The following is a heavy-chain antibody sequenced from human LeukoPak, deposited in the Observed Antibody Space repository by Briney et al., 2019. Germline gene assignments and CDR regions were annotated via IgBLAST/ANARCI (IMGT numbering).Heavy chain of an antibody. Sequence: GGSLRLSCAASGFTVSSNYMSWVRQAPGKGLEWVSVIYSGGSTYYADSVKGRFTISRDNSKNTLYLQMNSLRAEDTAVYYCARELWLGELGGLFDYWGQGTLVTVSS. CDR3: ARELWLGELGGLFDY. V-gene: IGHV3-53*01. CDR1: GFTVSSNY. D-gene: IGHD3-10*01. CDR2: IYSGGST. J-gene: IGHJ4*02.